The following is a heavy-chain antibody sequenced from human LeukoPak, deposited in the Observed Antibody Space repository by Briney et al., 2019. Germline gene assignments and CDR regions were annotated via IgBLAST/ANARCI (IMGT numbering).Heavy chain of an antibody. CDR2: ISGSGGST. V-gene: IGHV3-23*01. D-gene: IGHD1-26*01. J-gene: IGHJ6*03. CDR1: GFTFSSYG. CDR3: AKDQGTPAGGSTSYYYYMDV. Sequence: GGSLRLSCAASGFTFSSYGMSWVRQAPGKGLEWVSAISGSGGSTYYADSVKGRFTISRDNSKNTLYLQMNSLRAEDTAVYYCAKDQGTPAGGSTSYYYYMDVWGKGTTVTISS.